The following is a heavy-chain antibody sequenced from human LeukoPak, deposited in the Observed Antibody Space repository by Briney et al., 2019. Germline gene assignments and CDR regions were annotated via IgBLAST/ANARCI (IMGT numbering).Heavy chain of an antibody. CDR3: ARGGYYCDSSGFDY. J-gene: IGHJ4*02. CDR1: RGSFSGYY. D-gene: IGHD3-22*01. V-gene: IGHV4-34*01. CDR2: NNHSGST. Sequence: SETLSLTCAVYRGSFSGYYWSWIRQPPGKGLEWIGENNHSGSTNYNPSLKSRVTISVDTSKNQFSLKLSSVTAADTAVYYCARGGYYCDSSGFDYWGQGTLVTLSS.